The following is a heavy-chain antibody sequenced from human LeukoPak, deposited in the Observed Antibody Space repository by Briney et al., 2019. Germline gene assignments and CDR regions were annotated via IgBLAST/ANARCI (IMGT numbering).Heavy chain of an antibody. CDR1: GGSFSGYY. J-gene: IGHJ3*02. CDR2: INHSGST. D-gene: IGHD3-10*01. CDR3: AIEPHYYGSGSPRAFDI. V-gene: IGHV4-34*01. Sequence: SETLSLTCAVYGGSFSGYYWSWIRQPPGKGLEWIGEINHSGSTNYNPSLKSRVTISVDTSKNQFSLKLSSVTAADTAVYYCAIEPHYYGSGSPRAFDIWGQGTMVTVSS.